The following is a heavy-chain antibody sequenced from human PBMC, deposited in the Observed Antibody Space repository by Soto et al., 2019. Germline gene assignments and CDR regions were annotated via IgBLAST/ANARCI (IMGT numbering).Heavy chain of an antibody. J-gene: IGHJ3*01. CDR3: ARGDRGAFDL. V-gene: IGHV3-74*01. D-gene: IGHD1-26*01. CDR2: IHSDGSST. Sequence: EVQLVESGGGLVRPGGSLRLSCAASGFTFSYYWMHWVRQAPGKGLVWVSRIHSDGSSTTYADFVKGRFIISRDNARNTVDLQMNRVRVEDPAVDYCARGDRGAFDLWGQGTVVNVSS. CDR1: GFTFSYYW.